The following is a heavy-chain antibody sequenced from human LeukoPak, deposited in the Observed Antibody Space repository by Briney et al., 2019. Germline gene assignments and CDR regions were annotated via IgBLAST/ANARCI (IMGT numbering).Heavy chain of an antibody. CDR3: TRDPAPAAGDY. J-gene: IGHJ4*02. CDR2: IRSKAYGGTT. CDR1: GFTFSDYA. Sequence: GGSLRLSCAASGFTFSDYAMSWVRQAPGKGLEWVGFIRSKAYGGTTEYAASVKGRFTLSRDDSKSIAYLQMNSLKTEDTAVYYCTRDPAPAAGDYWGQGTLVTVSS. V-gene: IGHV3-49*04. D-gene: IGHD6-13*01.